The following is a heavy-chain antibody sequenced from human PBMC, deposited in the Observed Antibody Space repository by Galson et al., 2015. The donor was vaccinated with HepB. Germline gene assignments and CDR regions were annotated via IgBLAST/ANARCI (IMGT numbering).Heavy chain of an antibody. J-gene: IGHJ4*02. CDR3: ARAGDYLDF. CDR1: GHTFTNYP. D-gene: IGHD1-14*01. V-gene: IGHV1-3*04. Sequence: SVKVSCKASGHTFTNYPIHWVRRAPGQGLEWVEWIHTATNDTGFSQKFQGRVSITRDTSATMGYMELTSLTFGDTAIYYCARAGDYLDFWGQGTLVTVSS. CDR2: IHTATNDT.